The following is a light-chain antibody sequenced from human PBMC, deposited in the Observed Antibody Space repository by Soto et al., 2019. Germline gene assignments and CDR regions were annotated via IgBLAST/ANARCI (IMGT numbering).Light chain of an antibody. CDR2: EVS. V-gene: IGLV2-14*01. CDR1: SSDVGGYNY. J-gene: IGLJ1*01. CDR3: SSYKSRSTLV. Sequence: QSVLTQPPSASGTPGQRVTISCSGGSSDVGGYNYVSWYQQHPGKAPKLMIYEVSNRPSGVSNRFSGLQAEDEADYYCSSYKSRSTLVFGTGTKVTV.